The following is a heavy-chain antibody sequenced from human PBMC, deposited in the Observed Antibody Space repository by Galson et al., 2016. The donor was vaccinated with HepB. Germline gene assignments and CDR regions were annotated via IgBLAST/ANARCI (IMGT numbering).Heavy chain of an antibody. CDR2: ISGRSSCI. V-gene: IGHV3-21*01. CDR1: TFTFRDYS. CDR3: ARVSPVDYYYYMDV. Sequence: SLRLSCAASTFTFRDYSMNWVRQAPGKGLEWVSFISGRSSCIYYAESVEGRFTVYRDNAKNSLYLQMNSLRAEDTAVYYRARVSPVDYYYYMDVWGRGTTVTVS. J-gene: IGHJ6*03.